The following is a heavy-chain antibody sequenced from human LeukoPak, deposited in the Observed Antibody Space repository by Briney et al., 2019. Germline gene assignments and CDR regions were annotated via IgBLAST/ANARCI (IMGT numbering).Heavy chain of an antibody. Sequence: GGSLRLSCAASGFTFSSYWMSWVRQAPGKGLEWVANIKQDGSEKYYVDSVKGRFTISRDNAKNSLYLQMNSLRAEDTAVYYCARQGRRQSLAARPVDYWGQGTLVTVSS. J-gene: IGHJ4*02. V-gene: IGHV3-7*01. CDR2: IKQDGSEK. D-gene: IGHD6-6*01. CDR3: ARQGRRQSLAARPVDY. CDR1: GFTFSSYW.